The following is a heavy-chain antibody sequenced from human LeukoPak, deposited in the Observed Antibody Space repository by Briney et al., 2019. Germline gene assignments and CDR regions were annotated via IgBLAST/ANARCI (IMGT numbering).Heavy chain of an antibody. V-gene: IGHV3-7*01. CDR1: GFTFSSYW. J-gene: IGHJ3*02. CDR3: ATMEWGGAFDI. CDR2: IKQDGSEK. Sequence: PGGSLRLSCAASGFTFSSYWMSWVRQAPGKGLEWVANIKQDGSEKNYVDSVKGRFTISRDNAKNSLYLQMNSLRVEDMAVYYCATMEWGGAFDIWGQGTMVTVSS. D-gene: IGHD3-3*01.